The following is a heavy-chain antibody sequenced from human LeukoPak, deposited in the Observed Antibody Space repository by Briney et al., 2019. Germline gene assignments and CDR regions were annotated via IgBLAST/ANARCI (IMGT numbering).Heavy chain of an antibody. D-gene: IGHD6-13*01. V-gene: IGHV3-23*01. J-gene: IGHJ4*02. CDR3: AKVKGSWDDY. CDR2: LSGGGHST. Sequence: GGSLRLSCAASGFTFSSYAMTWVRQAPGKGPEWVSTLSGGGHSTYYADSVKGRFTISRDNSKNTLYLQMNSLRAEDTAVYYCAKVKGSWDDYWGQGTLVTVSS. CDR1: GFTFSSYA.